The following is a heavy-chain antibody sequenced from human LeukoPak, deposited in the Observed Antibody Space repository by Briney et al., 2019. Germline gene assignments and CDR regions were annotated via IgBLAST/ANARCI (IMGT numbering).Heavy chain of an antibody. J-gene: IGHJ4*02. D-gene: IGHD1-7*01. CDR1: GFTFSNYD. Sequence: GGSLRLSCAASGFTFSNYDMHWVRQATGKGLGWVSAIGTAGDTYYPDSVKGRFTISRENAKNSLYLQMNSLRAGDTAVYYCAREGTGTEEGFDYWGQGTLVTVSS. V-gene: IGHV3-13*01. CDR3: AREGTGTEEGFDY. CDR2: IGTAGDT.